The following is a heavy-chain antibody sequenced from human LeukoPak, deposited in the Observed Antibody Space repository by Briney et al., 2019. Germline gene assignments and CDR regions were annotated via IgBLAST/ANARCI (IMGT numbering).Heavy chain of an antibody. CDR1: GYSISSDYC. D-gene: IGHD3-3*01. CDR3: ARDQGLGYYGY. CDR2: IYYSGST. Sequence: SETLSLTCTVSGYSISSDYCWGWIRQPPGKGLEWIGSIYYSGSTYYNPSLKSRVTISVDTSKNQFSLKLSSVTAADTAVYYCARDQGLGYYGYWGQGTLVTVSS. J-gene: IGHJ4*02. V-gene: IGHV4-38-2*02.